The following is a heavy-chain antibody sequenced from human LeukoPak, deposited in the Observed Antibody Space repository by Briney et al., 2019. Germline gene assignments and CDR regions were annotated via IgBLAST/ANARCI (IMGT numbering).Heavy chain of an antibody. Sequence: SVKVACKASGGTFSSYIFSWVRQAPGQGLEWMGRIIPILGIANYAQKFQGRVTITADKSTSTAYMELSSLRSEDTGAYYCASTYSSSSGASFDYWGQGTLVTVSS. CDR3: ASTYSSSSGASFDY. CDR1: GGTFSSYI. D-gene: IGHD6-6*01. CDR2: IIPILGIA. V-gene: IGHV1-69*02. J-gene: IGHJ4*02.